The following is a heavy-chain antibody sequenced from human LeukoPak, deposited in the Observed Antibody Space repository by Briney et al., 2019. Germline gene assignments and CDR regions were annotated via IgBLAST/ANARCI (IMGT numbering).Heavy chain of an antibody. CDR1: GFTFSSYS. V-gene: IGHV3-30*04. D-gene: IGHD3-10*01. Sequence: GGSLRLSCAASGFTFSSYSMHWVRQAPGKGLEWVAVISYDGSNKYYADSVKGRFTISRDNSKNTLYLQMNSLRAEDTAVYYCARDHSYGSGSYSSSFDYRGQGTLVTVSS. CDR2: ISYDGSNK. J-gene: IGHJ4*02. CDR3: ARDHSYGSGSYSSSFDY.